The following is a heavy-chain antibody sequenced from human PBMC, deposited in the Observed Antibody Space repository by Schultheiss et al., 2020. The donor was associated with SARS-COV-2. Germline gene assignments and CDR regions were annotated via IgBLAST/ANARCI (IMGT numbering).Heavy chain of an antibody. CDR3: ARDTAVLLWFGDPEDYYGMDV. CDR2: IYTSGST. V-gene: IGHV4-61*02. J-gene: IGHJ6*02. D-gene: IGHD3-10*01. CDR1: GGSISSSSYY. Sequence: SETLSLTCTVSGGSISSSSYYWSWIRQPAGKGLEWIGRIYTSGSTNYNPSLKSRVTMSIDTSKNQFSLKLSSVTAADTAVYYCARDTAVLLWFGDPEDYYGMDVWGQGTTVTVSS.